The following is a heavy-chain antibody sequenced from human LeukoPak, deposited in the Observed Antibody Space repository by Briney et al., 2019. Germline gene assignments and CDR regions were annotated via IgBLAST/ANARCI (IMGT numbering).Heavy chain of an antibody. Sequence: SETLSLTCTVSGGSISSSSYYWGWIRQPPGKGLEWIGSIYYSGSTYYNPSLKSRVTISVDTSKNQFSLKLSSVTAADTAVYYCARAHQWLVYFDYWGQGTLVTVSS. J-gene: IGHJ4*02. V-gene: IGHV4-39*07. D-gene: IGHD6-19*01. CDR2: IYYSGST. CDR1: GGSISSSSYY. CDR3: ARAHQWLVYFDY.